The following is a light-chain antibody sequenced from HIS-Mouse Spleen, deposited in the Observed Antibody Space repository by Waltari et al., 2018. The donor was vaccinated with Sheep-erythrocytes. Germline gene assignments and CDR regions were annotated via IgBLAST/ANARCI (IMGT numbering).Light chain of an antibody. CDR3: CSYAGSYNHV. J-gene: IGLJ1*01. Sequence: QSALTQPRSVSGSPGQSVTISCTGTSSDVGGYNYVSWYQQHPGKAPKLMIYYVIKRPSGVPDRFSGSKSGNTASLTISGLQAEDEADYDCCSYAGSYNHVFATGTKVTVL. CDR2: YVI. CDR1: SSDVGGYNY. V-gene: IGLV2-11*01.